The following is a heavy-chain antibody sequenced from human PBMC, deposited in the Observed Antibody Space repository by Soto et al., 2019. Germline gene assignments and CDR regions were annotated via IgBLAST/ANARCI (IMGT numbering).Heavy chain of an antibody. Sequence: GSLRLSCAASGFTFSDYYMSWIRQAPGKGLEWVSYISSSSSYTNYADSVKGRFTISRDNAKNSLYLQMNSLRAEDTAVYYCAAGVGATRDYWGQGALVTVSS. J-gene: IGHJ4*02. D-gene: IGHD1-26*01. CDR2: ISSSSSYT. CDR1: GFTFSDYY. CDR3: AAGVGATRDY. V-gene: IGHV3-11*06.